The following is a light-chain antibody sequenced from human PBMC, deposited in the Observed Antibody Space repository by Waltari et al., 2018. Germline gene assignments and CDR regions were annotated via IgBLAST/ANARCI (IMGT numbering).Light chain of an antibody. V-gene: IGKV1-33*01. J-gene: IGKJ5*01. CDR3: QQYDNLLLIT. CDR2: DAS. CDR1: QDISNY. Sequence: DIQMTQSPSSLSSSVGDRVTITCQASQDISNYLNWYQQKPGKAPKLLIYDASNLETGVPSRFSGSGSGTDFTLTISSLQPEDIATYYCQQYDNLLLITFGQGTRLEIK.